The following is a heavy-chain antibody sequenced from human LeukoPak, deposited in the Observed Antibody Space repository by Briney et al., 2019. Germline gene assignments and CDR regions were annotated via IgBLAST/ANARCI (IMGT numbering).Heavy chain of an antibody. CDR2: IIPIFGTA. D-gene: IGHD2-2*01. V-gene: IGHV1-69*13. CDR1: GGTFSSYA. Sequence: SVKVSCKASGGTFSSYAISWVRQAPGQGLEWMGGIIPIFGTANYAQKFQGRVTITADESTSTAYMELSSLRSEDTAVYYCARGPYCSSTSCYQGYYGMDVWGQGTTVTVSS. J-gene: IGHJ6*02. CDR3: ARGPYCSSTSCYQGYYGMDV.